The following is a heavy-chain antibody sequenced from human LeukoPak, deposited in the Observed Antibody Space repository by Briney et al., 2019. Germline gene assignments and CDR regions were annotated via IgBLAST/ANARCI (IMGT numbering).Heavy chain of an antibody. Sequence: PSETLSLTCAVSGGSISSGGYSWSWIRQPPGKGLEWIGEINHSGSTNYNPSLKSRVTISVDTSKNQFSLKLSSVTAADTAVYYCARRGRSIAARYYYYGMDVWGQGTTVTVSS. CDR3: ARRGRSIAARYYYYGMDV. V-gene: IGHV4-34*01. CDR2: INHSGST. J-gene: IGHJ6*02. D-gene: IGHD6-6*01. CDR1: GGSISSGGYS.